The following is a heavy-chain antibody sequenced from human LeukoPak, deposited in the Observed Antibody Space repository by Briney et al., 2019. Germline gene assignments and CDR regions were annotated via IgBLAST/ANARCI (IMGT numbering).Heavy chain of an antibody. V-gene: IGHV3-21*01. CDR1: GFTFSNYA. CDR3: ARGAAADDY. D-gene: IGHD6-13*01. CDR2: ISSSSSYI. Sequence: PGGSLRLSCAASGFTFSNYAMNWARQAPGKGLEWVSSISSSSSYIYYADSVKGRFTISRDNAKNSLYLQMNSLGAEDTAVYYCARGAAADDYWGQGTLVTVSS. J-gene: IGHJ4*02.